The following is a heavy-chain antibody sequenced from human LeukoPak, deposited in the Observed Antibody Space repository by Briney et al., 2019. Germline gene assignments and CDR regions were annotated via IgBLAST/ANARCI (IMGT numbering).Heavy chain of an antibody. CDR3: ARVNYYDSSGYYGHYYYYYYMDV. CDR1: GYTFTSYG. J-gene: IGHJ6*03. V-gene: IGHV1-18*01. D-gene: IGHD3-22*01. Sequence: ASVKVSCKASGYTFTSYGISWVRQAPGQGLEWMGWISAYNGNTNYAQKLQGRVTMTTDTSTSTAYMELRSPRSDDTAVYYCARVNYYDSSGYYGHYYYYYYMDVWGKGTTVTVSS. CDR2: ISAYNGNT.